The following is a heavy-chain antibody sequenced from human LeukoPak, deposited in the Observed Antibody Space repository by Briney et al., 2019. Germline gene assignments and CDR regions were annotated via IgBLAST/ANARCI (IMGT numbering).Heavy chain of an antibody. CDR1: GGTFSRFT. CDR3: ARDIRPPRKYYYYGMDV. Sequence: SVNVSCTASGGTFSRFTISWVRQAPGQGFEWMGGITPIFGTANFAQKFQGRVSITADESTSTAYMELSSLRSEDTAVYYCARDIRPPRKYYYYGMDVWGQGTTVTVSS. J-gene: IGHJ6*02. CDR2: ITPIFGTA. V-gene: IGHV1-69*01.